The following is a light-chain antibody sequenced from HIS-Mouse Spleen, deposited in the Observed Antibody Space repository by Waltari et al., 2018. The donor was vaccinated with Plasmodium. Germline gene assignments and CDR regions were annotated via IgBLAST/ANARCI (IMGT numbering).Light chain of an antibody. CDR3: YSTDSSGNHRV. CDR2: EDS. CDR1: AFPTNY. Sequence: SYELTPPPSVSVSPGEPASITCPGDAFPTNYAYWYQQKSGQPPVLVIYEDSKRPSGTPERFSGSSSGTMATLTISGAQVEDEADYYCYSTDSSGNHRVFGGGTKLTVL. V-gene: IGLV3-10*01. J-gene: IGLJ3*02.